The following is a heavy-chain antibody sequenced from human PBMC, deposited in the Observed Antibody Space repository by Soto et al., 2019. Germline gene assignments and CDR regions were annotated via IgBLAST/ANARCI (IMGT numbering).Heavy chain of an antibody. CDR3: ARGGDYDNPWGRLSHYGLDV. D-gene: IGHD3-16*01. Sequence: QVQLVQSAAEVKKPGASVRVSCKASGYTFIRYGIAWVRQAPGQGLEWMGWISPYNDYTIYAQKLQGRVTMTADTSTRRVSMELRSLKHDERAASSCARGGDYDNPWGRLSHYGLDVWGQGTSVTVSS. V-gene: IGHV1-18*01. CDR2: ISPYNDYT. CDR1: GYTFIRYG. J-gene: IGHJ6*02.